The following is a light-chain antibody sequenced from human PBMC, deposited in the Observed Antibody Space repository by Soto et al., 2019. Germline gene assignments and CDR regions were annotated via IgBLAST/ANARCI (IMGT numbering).Light chain of an antibody. CDR2: DVI. Sequence: QSVLTQPASGSGSPGQSITISCAGTNTDVGAYDYVSWYQQHPGKAPKLILYDVINRPSGVSDRFSGSKSGNTASLTISGLQAEDEAEYFCSSYSTISNLVLGTGTKVTVL. CDR3: SSYSTISNLV. V-gene: IGLV2-14*03. J-gene: IGLJ1*01. CDR1: NTDVGAYDY.